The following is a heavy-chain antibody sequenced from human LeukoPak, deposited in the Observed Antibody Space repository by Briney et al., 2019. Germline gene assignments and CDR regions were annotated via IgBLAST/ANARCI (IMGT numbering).Heavy chain of an antibody. J-gene: IGHJ4*02. Sequence: SETLSLTCAVYGGSFSGYYWSWIRQPPGKGLEWIGEINHSGSTNYNPSLKSRVTISVDTSKNQFSLKLSSVTAADTAVYYCARRDGYSYGLNPYDYWGQGTLVTVSS. CDR1: GGSFSGYY. D-gene: IGHD5-18*01. CDR3: ARRDGYSYGLNPYDY. CDR2: INHSGST. V-gene: IGHV4-34*01.